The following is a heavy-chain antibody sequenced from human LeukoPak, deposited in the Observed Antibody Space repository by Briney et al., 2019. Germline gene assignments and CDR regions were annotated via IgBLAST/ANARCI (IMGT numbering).Heavy chain of an antibody. Sequence: TGGSLRLSCAASGFTFSSYWMNWARQAPGKGLEWVASINHNGNVNYYVDSVKGRFTISRDNAKNSLYLQMSNLRAEDTAVYFLAGGGGLDVWGQGATVTVSS. CDR3: AGGGGLDV. V-gene: IGHV3-7*03. D-gene: IGHD3-10*01. J-gene: IGHJ6*02. CDR2: INHNGNVN. CDR1: GFTFSSYW.